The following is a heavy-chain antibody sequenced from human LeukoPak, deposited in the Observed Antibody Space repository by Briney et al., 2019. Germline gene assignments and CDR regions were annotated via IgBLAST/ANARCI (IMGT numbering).Heavy chain of an antibody. Sequence: GGSLRLSCAASGFTFSDYVMIWVRQAPGKGLEWVSGITASGDRTFYGDSVRGRFTMSRDNAKNSLYLQMNSLRAEDTAVYYCASSLKYDILTGYYLWGQGTLVTVSS. V-gene: IGHV3-23*01. CDR3: ASSLKYDILTGYYL. CDR1: GFTFSDYV. J-gene: IGHJ4*02. CDR2: ITASGDRT. D-gene: IGHD3-9*01.